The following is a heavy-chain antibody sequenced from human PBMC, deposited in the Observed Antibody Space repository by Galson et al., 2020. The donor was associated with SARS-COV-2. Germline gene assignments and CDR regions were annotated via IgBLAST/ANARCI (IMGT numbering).Heavy chain of an antibody. CDR2: IHPRGNA. V-gene: IGHV4-31*03. CDR1: RGSISRDGYY. J-gene: IGHJ3*02. Sequence: SQPLSLTCTVSRGSISRDGYYWSWIRQFPGKGLEWIGYIHPRGNAYYNPSLKSRLTMSVDTSENQFSLNLSSVTAADTAMYYCAIHFYDKRASRAFDNWGQGTMVTVSS. CDR3: AIHFYDKRASRAFDN. D-gene: IGHD3-22*01.